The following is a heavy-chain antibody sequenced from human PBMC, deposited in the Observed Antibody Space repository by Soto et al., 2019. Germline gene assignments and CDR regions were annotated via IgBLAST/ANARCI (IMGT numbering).Heavy chain of an antibody. V-gene: IGHV3-21*06. D-gene: IGHD3-16*01. CDR3: ATPYYFNH. Sequence: GGSLRLSCAGSGFMFSAYTMNWVRQAPGKGLEWLSSISDDSSYIDYADSLRGRFTVSRDNARNSLYLQIDSLGVEDTAVYYCATPYYFNHWGPGTLVTVSS. J-gene: IGHJ1*01. CDR2: ISDDSSYI. CDR1: GFMFSAYT.